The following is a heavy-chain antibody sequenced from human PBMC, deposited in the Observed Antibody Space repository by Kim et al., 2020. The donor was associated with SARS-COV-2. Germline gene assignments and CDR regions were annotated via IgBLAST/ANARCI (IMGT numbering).Heavy chain of an antibody. J-gene: IGHJ4*02. CDR3: ARDPPRVVGATTFDY. D-gene: IGHD1-26*01. V-gene: IGHV1-2*06. CDR1: GYTFTGYY. CDR2: INPNSGGT. Sequence: ASVKVSCKASGYTFTGYYMHWVRQAPGQGLEWMGRINPNSGGTNYAQKFQGRVTMTRDTSISTAYMELSRLRSDDTAVYYCARDPPRVVGATTFDYLGQGTLVTVSS.